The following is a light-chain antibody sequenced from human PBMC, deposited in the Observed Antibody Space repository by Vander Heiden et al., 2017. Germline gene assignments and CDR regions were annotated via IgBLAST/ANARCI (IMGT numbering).Light chain of an antibody. CDR3: QQYNSYWT. J-gene: IGKJ1*01. CDR2: KAS. V-gene: IGKV1-5*03. Sequence: DIQTTQSPSTLSASVGDRVTITCRASQSISSWLAWYQQKPGKAPNLLIYKASSLESGVPSRFSGSGSGTEFTLTISSLQPDDSATYYCQQYNSYWTFGQGTKVQIK. CDR1: QSISSW.